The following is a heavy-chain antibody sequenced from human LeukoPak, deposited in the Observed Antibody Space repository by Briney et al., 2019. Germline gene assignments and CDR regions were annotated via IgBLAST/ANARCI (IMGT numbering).Heavy chain of an antibody. D-gene: IGHD1-26*01. Sequence: GGSLRLSCAASGFTFSSYGMHWVRQAPGKGLEWVAVVSKDTVSKLYRDSVKGRFTVSTDSSKNTVYLQMTGLRSEDTAVYYCAGDRWRGAPDYFDCWGQGTLVTVSS. CDR2: VSKDTVSK. CDR1: GFTFSSYG. V-gene: IGHV3-30*03. J-gene: IGHJ4*02. CDR3: AGDRWRGAPDYFDC.